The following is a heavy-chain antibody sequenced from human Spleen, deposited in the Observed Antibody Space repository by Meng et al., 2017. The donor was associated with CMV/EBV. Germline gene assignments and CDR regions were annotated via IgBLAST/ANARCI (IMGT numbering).Heavy chain of an antibody. J-gene: IGHJ6*02. D-gene: IGHD1-14*01. Sequence: SGPTLVKPTQTLALTCSFSVFSLSTSGMRVTWIRQPPGKALEWLARIDWNDDKFYSTPLRTRLTISKDTSKTQVVLTMTNMDPVDTATYYCARAAGDYYYGMDVWGQGTTVTVSS. CDR1: VFSLSTSGMR. V-gene: IGHV2-70D*14. CDR2: IDWNDDK. CDR3: ARAAGDYYYGMDV.